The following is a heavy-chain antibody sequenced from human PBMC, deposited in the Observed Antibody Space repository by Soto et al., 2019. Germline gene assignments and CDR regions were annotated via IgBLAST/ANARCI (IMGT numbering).Heavy chain of an antibody. Sequence: GGSLRLSCAASGFTFSNALMSWVRQAPGKGLEWVGRIKSKTDGGTTDYAAPVKGRFTISRDDSKNTLYLQMNSLKTEDTAVYYCTTGYYLEGYAFDIWGQGTMVTVSS. CDR1: GFTFSNAL. J-gene: IGHJ3*02. CDR3: TTGYYLEGYAFDI. D-gene: IGHD3-10*01. V-gene: IGHV3-15*01. CDR2: IKSKTDGGTT.